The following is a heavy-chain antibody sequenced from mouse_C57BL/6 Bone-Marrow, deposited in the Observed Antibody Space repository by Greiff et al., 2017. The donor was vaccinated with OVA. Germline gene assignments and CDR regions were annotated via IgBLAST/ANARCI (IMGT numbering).Heavy chain of an antibody. CDR2: IRLKSDNYAT. CDR1: GFTFSNYW. CDR3: TGRNWDFDY. V-gene: IGHV6-3*01. Sequence: EVMLVESGGGLVQPGGSMKLSCVASGFTFSNYWMNWVRQSPEKGLEWVAQIRLKSDNYATHYAESVKGRFTISRDESKSSVYLQMNNLRAEDTGIYYCTGRNWDFDYWGQGTTLTVSS. D-gene: IGHD4-1*01. J-gene: IGHJ2*01.